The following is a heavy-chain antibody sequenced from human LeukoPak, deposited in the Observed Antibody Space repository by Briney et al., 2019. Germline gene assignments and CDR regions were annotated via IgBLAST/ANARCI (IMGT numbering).Heavy chain of an antibody. V-gene: IGHV3-53*01. CDR2: IYGGEST. J-gene: IGHJ4*02. CDR3: TRGRCSSTSCYSFDY. CDR1: EFTVSSNY. D-gene: IGHD2-2*01. Sequence: GGSLRLSCLVSEFTVSSNYMNWVRQAPGKGLEWVSVIYGGESTYYADSVKGRFTISRDNSKNTLYLQMNSLRAEDTAVYYCTRGRCSSTSCYSFDYWGQGTLVTVSS.